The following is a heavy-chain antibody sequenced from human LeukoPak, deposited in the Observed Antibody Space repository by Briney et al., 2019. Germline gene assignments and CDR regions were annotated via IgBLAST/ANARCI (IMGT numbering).Heavy chain of an antibody. D-gene: IGHD3-16*02. J-gene: IGHJ4*02. CDR3: ARTGQRIMITVGGVIFPTNFDY. V-gene: IGHV1-18*01. Sequence: ASVKVSCKASGYTFTSYGISGVRQAPGQGLEWMGWISAYNDNTNYAQKLQGRVTMTTDTSTSTAYMELRSLRSDDTAVYYCARTGQRIMITVGGVIFPTNFDYWGQGTLVTVSS. CDR2: ISAYNDNT. CDR1: GYTFTSYG.